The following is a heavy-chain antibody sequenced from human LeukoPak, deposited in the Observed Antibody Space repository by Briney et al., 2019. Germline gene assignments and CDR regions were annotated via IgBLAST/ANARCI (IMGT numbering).Heavy chain of an antibody. CDR1: GGSLSGHY. CDR3: ARFSSGCDTSSCYLNY. V-gene: IGHV4-59*11. J-gene: IGHJ4*02. D-gene: IGHD2-2*01. CDR2: IHYSRAI. Sequence: SETLALTCMVPGGSLSGHYWSWIRRPPGKELGLIGHIHYSRAIYYSPSLKSRVTISLDTFRNQFSLRLTSVTAADTAAYYCARFSSGCDTSSCYLNYWGQGTLVTVS.